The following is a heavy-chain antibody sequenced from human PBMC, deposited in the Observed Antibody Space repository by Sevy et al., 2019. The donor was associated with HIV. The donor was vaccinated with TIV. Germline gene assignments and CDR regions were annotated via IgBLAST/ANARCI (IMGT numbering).Heavy chain of an antibody. V-gene: IGHV3-23*01. Sequence: GESLKISCAASGFTFTNYAMNWVRQAPGKGLEWVSGISDSGDTTHYAESVKGRFTISRDNSKNTVSLQISSLRAEDTAIYYCAKLPSTVMFREKGYWGQGTRVTVSS. J-gene: IGHJ4*02. D-gene: IGHD3-10*01. CDR1: GFTFTNYA. CDR3: AKLPSTVMFREKGY. CDR2: ISDSGDTT.